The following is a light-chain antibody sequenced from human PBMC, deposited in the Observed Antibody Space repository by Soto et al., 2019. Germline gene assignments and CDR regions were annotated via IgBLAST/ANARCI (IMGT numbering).Light chain of an antibody. CDR1: QSVSDK. CDR2: GAS. Sequence: EIVMTQSPATLSVSPGERATLSCRASQSVSDKSAWYQQKPGQAPRLLIFGASTRATGIPARFSGSGSGTEFTLTISSLRSEDFAVYYCHQYKSWPYTFGQGTKVDI. J-gene: IGKJ2*01. V-gene: IGKV3-15*01. CDR3: HQYKSWPYT.